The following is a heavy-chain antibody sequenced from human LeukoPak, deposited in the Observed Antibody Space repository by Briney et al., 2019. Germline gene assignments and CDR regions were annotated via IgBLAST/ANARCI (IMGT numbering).Heavy chain of an antibody. CDR3: ARGDLITIFGVVSPGYFDY. J-gene: IGHJ4*02. Sequence: GGSLRLSCVASGFTFNTYSMNWVRQAPGQGLDWLSYISSDSGTIYYADSVKGRFTISRDNAKNSLYLQMDSLRAEDTAVYYCARGDLITIFGVVSPGYFDYWGQGTLVTVSS. V-gene: IGHV3-48*04. CDR1: GFTFNTYS. D-gene: IGHD3-3*01. CDR2: ISSDSGTI.